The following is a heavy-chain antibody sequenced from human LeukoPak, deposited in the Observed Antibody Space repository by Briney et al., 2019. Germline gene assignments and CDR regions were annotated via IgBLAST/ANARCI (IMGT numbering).Heavy chain of an antibody. CDR3: ARSGTAAGRRDY. CDR1: GASISNYY. D-gene: IGHD6-13*01. Sequence: SETLSLTCTVSGASISNYYWTWIRQPPGKGLEWIGYIYSSGSTNYNPSLKSRVTMSVDTSKNQFSLNLSSVTPAGTAVYYCARSGTAAGRRDYWGQGTLVTVSS. CDR2: IYSSGST. V-gene: IGHV4-59*01. J-gene: IGHJ4*02.